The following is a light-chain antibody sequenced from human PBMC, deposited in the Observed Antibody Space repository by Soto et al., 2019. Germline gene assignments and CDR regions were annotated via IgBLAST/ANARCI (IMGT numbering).Light chain of an antibody. CDR1: QSVSNNY. CDR3: QQYGSSPSWT. CDR2: GAS. J-gene: IGKJ1*01. V-gene: IGKV3-20*01. Sequence: EIVLTQSPGTLSLSPGERATLSSRAIQSVSNNYLAWYQQKPGQAPRLLIYGASNRATGIPDRFSGSGSGTDFTLTISRLEPEDFAVYYCQQYGSSPSWTFGQGTKVDIK.